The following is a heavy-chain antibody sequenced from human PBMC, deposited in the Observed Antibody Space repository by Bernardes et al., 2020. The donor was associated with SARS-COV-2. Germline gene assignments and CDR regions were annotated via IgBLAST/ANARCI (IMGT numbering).Heavy chain of an antibody. CDR3: ARVGYYDTSGYYYEYYFDY. Sequence: GGSLRLSCVASGFTFNTYAMNWVRQAPGKGLEWISYISSRSSTIDYADSVEGRFTISRDNAKNSLFLQMNSLRAEDTAVYYCARVGYYDTSGYYYEYYFDYWGQGTLVTVSS. CDR1: GFTFNTYA. CDR2: ISSRSSTI. J-gene: IGHJ4*02. V-gene: IGHV3-48*01. D-gene: IGHD3-22*01.